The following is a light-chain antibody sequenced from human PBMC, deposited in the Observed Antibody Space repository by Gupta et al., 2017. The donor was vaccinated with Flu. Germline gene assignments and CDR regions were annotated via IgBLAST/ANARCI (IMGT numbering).Light chain of an antibody. V-gene: IGLV2-14*01. CDR3: SSYTSTSTFYV. J-gene: IGLJ1*01. Sequence: QSALTQPASVSGSPGQSITISCTGTSSDVGRSNSVSWYQQHPGKAPKLIIYDVSSRPSGISSRFSGSKSGNTASLTISGLEAEDETDCYCSSYTSTSTFYVFGTGTKVTVL. CDR1: SSDVGRSNS. CDR2: DVS.